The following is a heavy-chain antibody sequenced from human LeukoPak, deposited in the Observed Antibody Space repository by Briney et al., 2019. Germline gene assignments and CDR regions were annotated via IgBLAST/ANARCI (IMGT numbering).Heavy chain of an antibody. D-gene: IGHD6-19*01. CDR3: AKKDSSGWYVRLWDYYYYGMDV. V-gene: IGHV3-23*01. J-gene: IGHJ6*02. CDR2: IIGVVGST. Sequence: PGGSLSSSWPASGFTFSGLAMSWARQAPGRGLKGVSAIIGVVGSTYYADSVKGRFTISRDNSKNTLYLQMNSLRAEDTAVYYCAKKDSSGWYVRLWDYYYYGMDVWGQGTTVTVSS. CDR1: GFTFSGLA.